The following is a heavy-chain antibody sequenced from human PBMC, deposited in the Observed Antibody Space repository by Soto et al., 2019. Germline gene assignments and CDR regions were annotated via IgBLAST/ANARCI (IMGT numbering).Heavy chain of an antibody. J-gene: IGHJ4*02. D-gene: IGHD3-3*01. CDR2: ISSSGSTI. CDR1: GFTFSDYY. V-gene: IGHV3-11*01. CDR3: ARDRSGFLEWLFKGKPNPDY. Sequence: GGSLRLSCAASGFTFSDYYMSWIRQAPGKGLEWVSYISSSGSTIYYADSVKGRFTISRDNAKNSLYLQMNSLRAEDTAVYYCARDRSGFLEWLFKGKPNPDYWGQGTLVTVSS.